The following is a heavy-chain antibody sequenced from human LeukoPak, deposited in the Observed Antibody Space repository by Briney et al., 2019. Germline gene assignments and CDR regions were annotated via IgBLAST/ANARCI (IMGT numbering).Heavy chain of an antibody. CDR2: ISSTSSTI. CDR3: ARSRGFDY. V-gene: IGHV3-48*02. J-gene: IGHJ4*02. Sequence: GGSLRLSCGASGFTFSIYTMNWVRQAPGKGLEWVSSISSTSSTISYADSVKGRFTISRDNAKNSLYLQMNSLRDEDTAVYHCARSRGFDYWGQGTLVTVSS. CDR1: GFTFSIYT. D-gene: IGHD3-10*01.